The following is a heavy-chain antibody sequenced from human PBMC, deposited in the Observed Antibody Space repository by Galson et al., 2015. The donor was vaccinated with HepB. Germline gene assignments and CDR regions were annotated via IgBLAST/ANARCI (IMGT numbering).Heavy chain of an antibody. J-gene: IGHJ4*02. Sequence: SLRLSCAASGFTFSSYGMHWVRQAPGKGLEWVAVISYDGSNKYYADSVKGRFTISRDNSKNTLYLQMNSLRAEDTAVYYCAIYREVTPPEKKRYFDYWGQGTLVTVSS. CDR1: GFTFSSYG. CDR2: ISYDGSNK. V-gene: IGHV3-30*03. D-gene: IGHD3-3*01. CDR3: AIYREVTPPEKKRYFDY.